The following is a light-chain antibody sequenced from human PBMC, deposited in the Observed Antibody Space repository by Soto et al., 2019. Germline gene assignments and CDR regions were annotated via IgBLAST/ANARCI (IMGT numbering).Light chain of an antibody. V-gene: IGKV3-20*01. CDR3: QQYGSSPIT. CDR1: QYVSSSY. CDR2: GAS. J-gene: IGKJ5*01. Sequence: EIVLTQFPGTLSLSPGAKATLSCRASQYVSSSYLAWYQQKPGQAPRHLIYGASSRATGIPDRFSGSGSGTDFTLTISRLEPEDFAVYYCQQYGSSPITFAQGTRLEIK.